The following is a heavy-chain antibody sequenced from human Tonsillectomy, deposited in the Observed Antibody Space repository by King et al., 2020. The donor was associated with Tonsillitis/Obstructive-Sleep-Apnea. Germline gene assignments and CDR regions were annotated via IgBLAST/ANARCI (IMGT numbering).Heavy chain of an antibody. CDR3: VKDEASIVVVTAIDY. J-gene: IGHJ4*02. D-gene: IGHD2-21*02. CDR1: GFTFSSYA. CDR2: ISSNGGYT. Sequence: VQLVESGGGLVQPGGSLRLSCSASGFTFSSYAMHWVRQAPGKGLEYVSAISSNGGYTYYADSVKGRFTISRDNSKNTLYLQMSSLRAEDTAVYYCVKDEASIVVVTAIDYWGQGTLVTVSS. V-gene: IGHV3-64D*06.